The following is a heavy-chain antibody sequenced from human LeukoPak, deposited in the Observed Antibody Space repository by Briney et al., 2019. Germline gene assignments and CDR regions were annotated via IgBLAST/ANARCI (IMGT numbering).Heavy chain of an antibody. CDR2: INQDGSKK. CDR1: EFTFSSYW. CDR3: ARGLHCSGGSCYDTTFDY. V-gene: IGHV3-7*04. Sequence: GGSLRLSCAASEFTFSSYWMIWVRQAPGKGLEWVANINQDGSKKYYVDSVKGRFTISRDNAKNSLYLQMNSLRAEDTAVYYCARGLHCSGGSCYDTTFDYWGQGTLVTVSS. J-gene: IGHJ4*02. D-gene: IGHD2-15*01.